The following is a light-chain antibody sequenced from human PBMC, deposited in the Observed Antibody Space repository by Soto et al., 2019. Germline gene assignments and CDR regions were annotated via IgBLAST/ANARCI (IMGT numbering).Light chain of an antibody. V-gene: IGLV2-14*01. Sequence: QSVLTQPASVSGSPGQSITISCTGTSSDVGGYNYVSWYQQHPGRAPKLMIHEVSNRPSGVSDRFSGSKSGNTASLTIYGLQAEDEADYYCSSYTSASTLVFGTGTKVTVL. CDR1: SSDVGGYNY. CDR2: EVS. CDR3: SSYTSASTLV. J-gene: IGLJ1*01.